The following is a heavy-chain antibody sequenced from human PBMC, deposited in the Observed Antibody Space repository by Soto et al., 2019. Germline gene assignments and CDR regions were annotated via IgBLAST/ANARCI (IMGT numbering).Heavy chain of an antibody. Sequence: QVQLQESGPGLVKPSQTLSLTCTVSGGSISSGDYYWSWIRQPPGKGPEWIGYIYYSGSTYYNPSLKSRVTLSVDTSTNPCSLKLSSVTAADTAVYYCARASVDVVVVAAPINWFDPWGQGTLVTVSS. V-gene: IGHV4-30-4*01. D-gene: IGHD2-15*01. CDR3: ARASVDVVVVAAPINWFDP. CDR2: IYYSGST. J-gene: IGHJ5*02. CDR1: GGSISSGDYY.